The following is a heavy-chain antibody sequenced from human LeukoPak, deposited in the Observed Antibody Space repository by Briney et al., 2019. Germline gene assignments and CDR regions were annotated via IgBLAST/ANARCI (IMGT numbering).Heavy chain of an antibody. V-gene: IGHV1-2*02. D-gene: IGHD3-10*01. CDR2: INPNSGGT. Sequence: GASVKVSCKASGYTFTGYYMHWVRQAPGQGLEWMGWINPNSGGTNYAQEFQGRVTMTRDTSISTAYMELSRLRSDDTAVYYCARVVSVWFGELKALDYWGQGTLVTVSS. CDR3: ARVVSVWFGELKALDY. CDR1: GYTFTGYY. J-gene: IGHJ4*02.